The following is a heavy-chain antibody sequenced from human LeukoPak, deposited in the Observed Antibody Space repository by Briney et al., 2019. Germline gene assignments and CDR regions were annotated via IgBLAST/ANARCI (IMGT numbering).Heavy chain of an antibody. CDR1: GFTFSSYS. Sequence: GGSLRLSCAASGFTFSSYSMNWVRQAPGKGLEWVSSISSSSSYIFYADSVKGRFTISRDSAKNSLYLQMNSLRAEDTAVYYCARERRSVVITTDAFDIWGQGTMVTASS. D-gene: IGHD3-22*01. V-gene: IGHV3-21*01. J-gene: IGHJ3*02. CDR3: ARERRSVVITTDAFDI. CDR2: ISSSSSYI.